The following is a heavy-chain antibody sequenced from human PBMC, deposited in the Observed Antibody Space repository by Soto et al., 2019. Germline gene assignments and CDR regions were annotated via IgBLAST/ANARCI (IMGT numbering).Heavy chain of an antibody. J-gene: IGHJ3*02. CDR1: GFTFSSYA. CDR2: IGGSGGST. CDR3: AKDLDYGDYDSPCFGFDI. V-gene: IGHV3-23*01. Sequence: EVQLLESGGGLVQPGGSLRLSCAASGFTFSSYAMSWVRQAPGKGLEWVSAIGGSGGSTYYAGSVKGRFTISRDNSKNTLYLQMNSLRAEDTAVYYCAKDLDYGDYDSPCFGFDIWGQGTMVTVSS. D-gene: IGHD4-17*01.